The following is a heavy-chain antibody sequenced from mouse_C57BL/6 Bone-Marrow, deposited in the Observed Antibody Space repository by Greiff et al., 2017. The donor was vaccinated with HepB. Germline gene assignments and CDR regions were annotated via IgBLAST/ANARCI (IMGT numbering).Heavy chain of an antibody. V-gene: IGHV1-9*01. Sequence: VKVVESGAELMKPGASVKLSCKATGYTFTGYWIEWVKQRPGHGLEWIGEILPGSGSTNYNEKFKGKATFTADTSSNTAYMQLSSLTTEDSAIYYCAREGSKSIRGPWFAYWGQGTLVTVSA. D-gene: IGHD2-3*01. CDR3: AREGSKSIRGPWFAY. CDR1: GYTFTGYW. CDR2: ILPGSGST. J-gene: IGHJ3*01.